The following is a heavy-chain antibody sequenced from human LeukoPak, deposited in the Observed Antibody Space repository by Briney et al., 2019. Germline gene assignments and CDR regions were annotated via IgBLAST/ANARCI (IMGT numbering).Heavy chain of an antibody. D-gene: IGHD3-22*01. CDR3: AKSPYYYDSSGNDY. CDR2: ISGSGGST. V-gene: IGHV3-23*01. Sequence: RGGSLRLSCAASGFTFSSYAVSWVRQAPGKGLEWVSAISGSGGSTYYADSVKGRFTISRDNSKNTLYLQMNSLRAEDTAVYYCAKSPYYYDSSGNDYWGQGTLVTVSS. J-gene: IGHJ4*02. CDR1: GFTFSSYA.